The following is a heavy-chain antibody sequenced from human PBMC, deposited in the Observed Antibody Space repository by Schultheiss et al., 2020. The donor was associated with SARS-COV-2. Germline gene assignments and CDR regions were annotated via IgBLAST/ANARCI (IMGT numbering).Heavy chain of an antibody. CDR2: IYYSGST. CDR3: ARGYFDWFPKNYYYYYGMDV. CDR1: GGSISSGGYY. Sequence: SETLSLTCTVSGGSISSGGYYWSWIRQHPGKGLEWIGYIYYSGSTYYNPSLKSRVTISVDTSKNQFSLKLSSVTAADTAVYYCARGYFDWFPKNYYYYYGMDVWGQGTTVTVSS. D-gene: IGHD3-9*01. V-gene: IGHV4-31*03. J-gene: IGHJ6*02.